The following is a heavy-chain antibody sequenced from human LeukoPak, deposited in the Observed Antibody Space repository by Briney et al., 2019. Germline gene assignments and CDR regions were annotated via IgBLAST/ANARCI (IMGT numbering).Heavy chain of an antibody. CDR2: IYYSGST. J-gene: IGHJ4*02. V-gene: IGHV4-39*01. CDR3: ARLPLYSSSWTEAYYFDY. CDR1: GGSISSSSYY. Sequence: SETLSLTCTVSGGSISSSSYYWGWIRQPPGKGLEWIGSIYYSGSTYYNPSLKSRVTISVDTSKNQFSLKLSSVTAADTAVYYCARLPLYSSSWTEAYYFDYWGQGTLATVSS. D-gene: IGHD6-13*01.